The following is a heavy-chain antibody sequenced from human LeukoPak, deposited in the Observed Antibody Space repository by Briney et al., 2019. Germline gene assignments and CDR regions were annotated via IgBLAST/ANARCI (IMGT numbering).Heavy chain of an antibody. CDR1: GFTVSNNY. J-gene: IGHJ4*02. Sequence: GGSLRLSCAASGFTVSNNYMSWVRQAPGKGLEWVSVIYSGGSTYYADSVKGRFTISRDNSKNTLYLQMNSLRAEDTAVYYCASYTGHDSSGYYYYYFDYWGQGTLVTVSS. V-gene: IGHV3-53*01. D-gene: IGHD3-22*01. CDR2: IYSGGST. CDR3: ASYTGHDSSGYYYYYFDY.